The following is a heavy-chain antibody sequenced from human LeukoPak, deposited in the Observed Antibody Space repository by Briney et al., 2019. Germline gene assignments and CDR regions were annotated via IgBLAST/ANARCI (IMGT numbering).Heavy chain of an antibody. D-gene: IGHD3-22*01. V-gene: IGHV3-23*01. Sequence: GGSLRLSCAASGFTFSTYAMSWVRQAPGKGLEWVSTISGSGGSTYYADSVKGRFTISRDSSKNTLYLQMNSLRAEDTAVYYCVKGYYYDSSIYFDYWGQGTLVTVSS. CDR1: GFTFSTYA. CDR3: VKGYYYDSSIYFDY. J-gene: IGHJ4*02. CDR2: ISGSGGST.